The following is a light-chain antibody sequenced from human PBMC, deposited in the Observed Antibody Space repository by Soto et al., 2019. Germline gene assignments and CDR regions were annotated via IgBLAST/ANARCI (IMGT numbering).Light chain of an antibody. CDR1: SSDFGGYNY. CDR3: SSYAGSNNWV. V-gene: IGLV2-8*01. Sequence: QAVLTQPPSASGSPGQSVTISCTGTSSDFGGYNYVSWYQQHPGKAPKLMIYEVSKRPSGVSDRFSGSKSGNTASLTVSGLQADDEADYYCSSYAGSNNWVFGGGTKLTVL. CDR2: EVS. J-gene: IGLJ3*02.